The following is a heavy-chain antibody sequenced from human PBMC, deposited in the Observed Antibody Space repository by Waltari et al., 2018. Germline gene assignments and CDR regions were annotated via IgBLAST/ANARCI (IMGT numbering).Heavy chain of an antibody. D-gene: IGHD1-1*01. J-gene: IGHJ4*02. CDR3: ARGGWTGTHIDL. CDR1: GFPLTSYW. CDR2: VNRDGSST. Sequence: EAQLVESGGGLVQSGGSLRLSCAASGFPLTSYWFHWVRQAPGKGLIWVSQVNRDGSSTNYADFVRGRFTISRDNAQNTVYLQMNSLKAEDTAVYYCARGGWTGTHIDLWGQGILVTVSS. V-gene: IGHV3-74*01.